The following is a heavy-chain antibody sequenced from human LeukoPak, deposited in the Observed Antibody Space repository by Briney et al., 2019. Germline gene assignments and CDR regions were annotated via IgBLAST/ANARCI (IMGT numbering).Heavy chain of an antibody. CDR3: ARVVYYDFWSGYGPNPYYYYGMDV. J-gene: IGHJ6*02. V-gene: IGHV4-34*01. D-gene: IGHD3-3*01. CDR2: VNHSGST. Sequence: PSETLSLTCAVYGGSFSGYYWSWIRQPPGKGLEWIGEVNHSGSTNYNPSLKSRVTISVDTSKNQFSLKLSSVTAADTAVYYCARVVYYDFWSGYGPNPYYYYGMDVWGQGTTVTVSS. CDR1: GGSFSGYY.